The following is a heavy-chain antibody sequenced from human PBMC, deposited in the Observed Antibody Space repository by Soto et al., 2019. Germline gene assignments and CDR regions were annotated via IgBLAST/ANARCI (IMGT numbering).Heavy chain of an antibody. V-gene: IGHV1-18*01. Sequence: ASVKVSCKASGYTFTSYGISWVRQAPGQGLEWMGWISAYNGNTNYAQKFQGRVTMTTDTSTSTAYVELRSLTSDDSAVYYCARDMDASFYYYGMDVWGQGTTVTVSS. D-gene: IGHD2-2*03. CDR3: ARDMDASFYYYGMDV. J-gene: IGHJ6*02. CDR1: GYTFTSYG. CDR2: ISAYNGNT.